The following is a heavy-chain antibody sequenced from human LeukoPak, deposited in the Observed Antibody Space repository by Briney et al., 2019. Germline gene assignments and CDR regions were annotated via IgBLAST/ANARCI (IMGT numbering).Heavy chain of an antibody. Sequence: GESLKISCKGSGYXFTSYWISWVRQMPGKGLEWMGRIDPRDSYTKYSPSFQGHVSISADKSISTAYLQWSSLKASDTATYYCARLESSGYYVYWGQGTLVTVSS. J-gene: IGHJ4*02. CDR2: IDPRDSYT. V-gene: IGHV5-10-1*01. D-gene: IGHD3-22*01. CDR3: ARLESSGYYVY. CDR1: GYXFTSYW.